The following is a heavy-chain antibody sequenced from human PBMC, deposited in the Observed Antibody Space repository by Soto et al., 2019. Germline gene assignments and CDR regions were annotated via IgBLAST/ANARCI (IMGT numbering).Heavy chain of an antibody. CDR1: GFTFSNAW. CDR2: LKSKTEGGTT. Sequence: EVHLVEYGGGLVKPGGSLRLSCAASGFTFSNAWMSWVRQAPGKGLEWVGRLKSKTEGGTTAYAAPVKGRFTISREDSKNTQYLQMHSLKTEDISVYYCTTERRTMVRGFIPYYFDYWGQGTLVTVSS. J-gene: IGHJ4*02. V-gene: IGHV3-15*01. CDR3: TTERRTMVRGFIPYYFDY. D-gene: IGHD3-10*01.